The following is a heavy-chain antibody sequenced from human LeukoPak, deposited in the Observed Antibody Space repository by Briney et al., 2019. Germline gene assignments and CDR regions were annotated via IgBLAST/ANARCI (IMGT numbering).Heavy chain of an antibody. D-gene: IGHD2-15*01. CDR2: IIPIFGTA. V-gene: IGHV1-69*06. CDR3: ARGRSFEAGYCSGGSCHDDAFDI. CDR1: GGTFSSCA. Sequence: ASVKVSCKASGGTFSSCAISGVRQAPGQGLEWMGGIIPIFGTAKYAQKFQGRVTITADKSTSTAYMELSSLRSEDTAVYYCARGRSFEAGYCSGGSCHDDAFDIWGQGTMVTVSS. J-gene: IGHJ3*02.